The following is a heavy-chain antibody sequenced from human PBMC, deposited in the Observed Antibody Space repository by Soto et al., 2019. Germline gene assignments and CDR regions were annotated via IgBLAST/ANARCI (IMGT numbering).Heavy chain of an antibody. CDR3: AKGAFYYDSSVYYGD. V-gene: IGHV3-23*01. D-gene: IGHD3-22*01. Sequence: GGSLRLSYAASGFTFSSYAMSWVRQAPGKGLEWVSAISGSGSSTYYADSVKGRFTISRDNSKNTLYLQMNSLRAEDTAVYYCAKGAFYYDSSVYYGDWGQGTLVTVSS. CDR2: ISGSGSST. CDR1: GFTFSSYA. J-gene: IGHJ4*02.